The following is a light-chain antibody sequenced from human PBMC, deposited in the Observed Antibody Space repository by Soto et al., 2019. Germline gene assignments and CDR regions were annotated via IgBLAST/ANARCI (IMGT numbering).Light chain of an antibody. CDR3: QPRSSTPLP. Sequence: DIQMTQSPSSLYASVGDRITITCRASQSISSYLNWYQQKSGKDPKLLSHAASSLQSGVASRFSGTGSGTDFTLTISSLQPEEFATYYCQPRSSTPLPFGTGTKVDLQ. CDR1: QSISSY. CDR2: AAS. V-gene: IGKV1-39*01. J-gene: IGKJ3*01.